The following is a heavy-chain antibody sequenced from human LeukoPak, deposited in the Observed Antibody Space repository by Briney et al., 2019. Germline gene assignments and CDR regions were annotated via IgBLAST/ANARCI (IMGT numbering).Heavy chain of an antibody. J-gene: IGHJ4*02. D-gene: IGHD3-3*01. Sequence: GGSLRLSCTASGFTFSSYSMNWVRQAPGKGLEWVSYISSSGSTIYYADSVKGRFTISRDNAKNSLYLQMNTLRPEDTAVYYCARERQNKDFWSGGDYWGQGTLVTVSS. CDR3: ARERQNKDFWSGGDY. CDR1: GFTFSSYS. V-gene: IGHV3-48*04. CDR2: ISSSGSTI.